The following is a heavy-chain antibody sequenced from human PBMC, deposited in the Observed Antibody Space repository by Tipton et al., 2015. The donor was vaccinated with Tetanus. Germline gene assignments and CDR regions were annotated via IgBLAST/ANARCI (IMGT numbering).Heavy chain of an antibody. CDR3: ARRVYDSEETRIDY. CDR2: MNPNSGNT. V-gene: IGHV1-8*01. D-gene: IGHD3-22*01. CDR1: GYTFTSYD. Sequence: QVQLVQSGPEVKKPGASVKVSCKASGYTFTSYDINWVRQATGQGLEWMGWMNPNSGNTGYAQKFQGRVTMTRNTPISTAYMELSSLRSEDTAVYYCARRVYDSEETRIDYWGQGTLVTVSS. J-gene: IGHJ4*02.